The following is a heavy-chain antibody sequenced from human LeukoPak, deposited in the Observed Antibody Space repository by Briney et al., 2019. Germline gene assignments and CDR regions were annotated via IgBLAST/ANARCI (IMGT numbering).Heavy chain of an antibody. Sequence: SETLSLTCTVSGGSISSSSYYWGWIRQPPGKGLEWIGYIYYSGSTNYNPSLKSRVTISVDTSKNQFSLKLSSVTAADTAVYYCARGQFSSGWYIPLHYYYYMDVWGKGTTVTISS. CDR1: GGSISSSSYY. CDR2: IYYSGST. D-gene: IGHD6-19*01. J-gene: IGHJ6*03. V-gene: IGHV4-61*05. CDR3: ARGQFSSGWYIPLHYYYYMDV.